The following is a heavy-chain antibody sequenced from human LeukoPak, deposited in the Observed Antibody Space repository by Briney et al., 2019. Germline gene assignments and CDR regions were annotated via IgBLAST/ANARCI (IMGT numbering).Heavy chain of an antibody. V-gene: IGHV1-8*01. CDR2: MNPNSGNT. CDR3: ARAEDGSPYYYYMDV. CDR1: GYTVTSYD. D-gene: IGHD5-24*01. Sequence: GASVKVSCKASGYTVTSYDINWVRQATGQGLEWMGWMNPNSGNTGYAQKFQGRVTMTRNTSISTAYMELGSLRSEDTAVYYCARAEDGSPYYYYMDVWGKGTTVTVSS. J-gene: IGHJ6*03.